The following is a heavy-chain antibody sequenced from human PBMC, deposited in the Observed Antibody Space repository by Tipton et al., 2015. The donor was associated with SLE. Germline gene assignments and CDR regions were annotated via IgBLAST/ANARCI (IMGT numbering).Heavy chain of an antibody. V-gene: IGHV4-4*07. Sequence: TLSLTCTVSGGSIGPYYWHWIRQPAGKALQWLGHIDSSGNTYYNPSLRGRVTMSVDTSKNQFSLKLSSVTAADTAMYYCARNKATPDHWGQGTLATVSS. CDR2: IDSSGNT. J-gene: IGHJ4*02. D-gene: IGHD2-15*01. CDR3: ARNKATPDH. CDR1: GGSIGPYY.